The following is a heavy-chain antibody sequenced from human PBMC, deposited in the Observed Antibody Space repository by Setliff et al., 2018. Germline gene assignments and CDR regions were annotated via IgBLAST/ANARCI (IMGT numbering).Heavy chain of an antibody. V-gene: IGHV4-59*02. D-gene: IGHD1-7*01. CDR2: IHYSGTS. Sequence: SETLSLTCTVSFDYAGLHYWTWIRQPPGKGLQWLGHIHYSGTSNYNPSLKGRATMTIDTSRQRFSLNLKSVTDADPATYYCAKFGTTAPDSWGQGTLVTVSS. CDR3: AKFGTTAPDS. CDR1: FDYAGLHY. J-gene: IGHJ4*02.